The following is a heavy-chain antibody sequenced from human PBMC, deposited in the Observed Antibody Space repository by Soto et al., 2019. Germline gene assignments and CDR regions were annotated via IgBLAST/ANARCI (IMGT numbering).Heavy chain of an antibody. D-gene: IGHD1-7*01. CDR1: DYSISSGYY. V-gene: IGHV4-38-2*01. Sequence: SETLSLTCGFSDYSISSGYYWGGVRQSPGKGLEWIGSIYHSGTSYSSPSRKSPVTISIDTSNKQASQQLTSVTAAATDVSDCARLLLGTVDYWGQGTLVTVSS. CDR3: ARLLLGTVDY. CDR2: IYHSGTS. J-gene: IGHJ4*02.